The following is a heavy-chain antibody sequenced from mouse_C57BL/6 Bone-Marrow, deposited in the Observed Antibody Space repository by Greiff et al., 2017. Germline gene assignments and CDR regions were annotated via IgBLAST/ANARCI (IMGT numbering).Heavy chain of an antibody. V-gene: IGHV5-4*01. Sequence: EVQRVESGGGLVKPGGSLKLSCAASGFTFSSYAMSWVRQTPEKRLEWVATISDGGSYTYYPDNVKGRFTISRDNAKNNLYLQMSHLKSEDTAMYYCARYPSMITTRGWYFDVWGTGTTVTGSS. D-gene: IGHD2-4*01. CDR1: GFTFSSYA. J-gene: IGHJ1*03. CDR2: ISDGGSYT. CDR3: ARYPSMITTRGWYFDV.